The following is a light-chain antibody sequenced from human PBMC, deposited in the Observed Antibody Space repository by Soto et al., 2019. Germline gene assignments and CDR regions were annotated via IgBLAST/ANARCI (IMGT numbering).Light chain of an antibody. J-gene: IGKJ1*01. CDR1: QSVSSN. CDR2: GAS. V-gene: IGKV3-15*01. Sequence: EIVMTQSPATLSVSQGGRATLSCRASQSVSSNLAWYQQKPGQAPRLLIYGASTRATGIPARFSGSGSGTEFTLTISSLQSEDFAVYYCQQYNNWPQTFGQGTKVDIK. CDR3: QQYNNWPQT.